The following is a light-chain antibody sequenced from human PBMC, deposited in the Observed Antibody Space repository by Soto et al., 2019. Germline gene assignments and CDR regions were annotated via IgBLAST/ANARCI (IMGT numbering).Light chain of an antibody. J-gene: IGLJ2*01. CDR2: DNN. CDR1: YSNIGNNY. V-gene: IGLV1-51*01. Sequence: QSVLTQPPSVSAAPGQKVTISCSGSYSNIGNNYVSWYQHFPGTTPKLLIFDNNKRPSGIPDRFSGSKSGTSATLGITGLQAGDEADYYCGTLDSSPGLGFGGGTKVTVL. CDR3: GTLDSSPGLG.